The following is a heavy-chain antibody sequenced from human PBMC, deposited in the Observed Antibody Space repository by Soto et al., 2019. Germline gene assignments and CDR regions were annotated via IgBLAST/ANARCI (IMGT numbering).Heavy chain of an antibody. V-gene: IGHV3-7*01. CDR3: VRGGSNYAS. Sequence: VQLEESGGGLVQPGGSLRLSCTASGFTFSDSWMTWVRQAPGKGLEWVARIKPDESEKKYADSVKGRFSISRDNAKNSMYLQMDSLRGEDTAVYYCVRGGSNYASWGQGTLVTVSS. CDR2: IKPDESEK. J-gene: IGHJ5*02. D-gene: IGHD4-4*01. CDR1: GFTFSDSW.